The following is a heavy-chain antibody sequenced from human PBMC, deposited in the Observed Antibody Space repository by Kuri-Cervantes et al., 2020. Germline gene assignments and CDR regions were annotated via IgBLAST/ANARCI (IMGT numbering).Heavy chain of an antibody. D-gene: IGHD1-1*01. CDR2: IYHSGST. CDR3: ARKKLERLFDY. J-gene: IGHJ4*02. Sequence: ESLKISCTVSGGSISSYYWSWIRQPPGKGLEWIGSIYHSGSTYYNPSLKSRVTISVDTSKNQFSLKLSSVTAADTAVYYCARKKLERLFDYWGQGTLVTVSS. V-gene: IGHV4-59*05. CDR1: GGSISSYY.